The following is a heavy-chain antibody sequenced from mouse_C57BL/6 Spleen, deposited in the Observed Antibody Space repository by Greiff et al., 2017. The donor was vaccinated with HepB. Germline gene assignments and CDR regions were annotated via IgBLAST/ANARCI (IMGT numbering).Heavy chain of an antibody. Sequence: EVQRVESGGGLVKPGGSLKLSCAASGFTFSSYAMSWVRQTPEKRLEWVATISDGGSYTYYPDNVKGRFTISRDNAKNNLYLQMSHLKSEDTAMYYCARGGLLYYFDYWGQGTTLTVSS. D-gene: IGHD1-1*01. CDR2: ISDGGSYT. CDR3: ARGGLLYYFDY. V-gene: IGHV5-4*01. J-gene: IGHJ2*01. CDR1: GFTFSSYA.